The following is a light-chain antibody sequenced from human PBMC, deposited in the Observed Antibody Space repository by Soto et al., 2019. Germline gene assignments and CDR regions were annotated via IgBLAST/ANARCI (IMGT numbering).Light chain of an antibody. CDR3: SSFTSINTWV. CDR1: SSDVGGYNY. J-gene: IGLJ3*02. CDR2: EVS. V-gene: IGLV2-14*01. Sequence: QFALTQPASVSGSPGQSITISCTGTSSDVGGYNYVSWYQQHPGKAPKLMIYEVSSRPSGVSNRFSGSKSGNMASRTITGIQTEDEADYYCSSFTSINTWVFGGGTKVTVL.